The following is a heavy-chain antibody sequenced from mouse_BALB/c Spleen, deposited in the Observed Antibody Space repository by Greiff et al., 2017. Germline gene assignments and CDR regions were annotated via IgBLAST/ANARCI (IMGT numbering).Heavy chain of an antibody. CDR2: IDPANGNT. D-gene: IGHD1-1*01. V-gene: IGHV14-3*02. CDR1: GFNIKDTY. J-gene: IGHJ2*01. CDR3: ARATTHYFDY. Sequence: EVQLVESGAELVKPGASVKLSCTASGFNIKDTYMHWVKQRPEQGLEWIGRIDPANGNTKYDPKFQGKATITADTSSNTAYLQLSSLTSEDTAVYYCARATTHYFDYWGQGTTLTVSS.